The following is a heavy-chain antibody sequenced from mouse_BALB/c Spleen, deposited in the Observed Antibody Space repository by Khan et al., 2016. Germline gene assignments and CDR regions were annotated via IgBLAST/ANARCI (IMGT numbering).Heavy chain of an antibody. D-gene: IGHD1-2*01. J-gene: IGHJ2*01. V-gene: IGHV2-9*02. CDR2: IWADGST. CDR3: ARGLTTATNY. Sequence: VQLQESGPGLVAPSQSLSITCTVSGFSLTSYGVHWVRQPPGKGLEWLGVIWADGSTNYNSALLYRQSTSKDNSKSQVFLQMNSLHTDTTAMYYCARGLTTATNYWCQGTTLAVAS. CDR1: GFSLTSYG.